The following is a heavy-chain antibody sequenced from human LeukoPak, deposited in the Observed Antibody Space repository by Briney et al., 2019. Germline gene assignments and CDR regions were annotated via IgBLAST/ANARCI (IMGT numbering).Heavy chain of an antibody. CDR1: GYTFTSYD. CDR3: AREDYYDSGSNDY. D-gene: IGHD3-22*01. CDR2: MNPNSGNT. V-gene: IGHV1-8*03. Sequence: ASVKVSCKASGYTFTSYDINWVRQATGQRLEWMGWMNPNSGNTGYAQKFQGRVTITRNTSISTAYMELSSLRSEDTAVYYYAREDYYDSGSNDYWGQGTLVTVSS. J-gene: IGHJ4*02.